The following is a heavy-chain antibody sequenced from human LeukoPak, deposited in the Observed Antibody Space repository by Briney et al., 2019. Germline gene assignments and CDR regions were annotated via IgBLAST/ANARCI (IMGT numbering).Heavy chain of an antibody. CDR2: ISAYNGNT. CDR3: AREGDPFYYGREGSWFDP. D-gene: IGHD3-10*01. CDR1: GYTFTSYG. V-gene: IGHV1-18*01. J-gene: IGHJ5*02. Sequence: ASVKVSCKASGYTFTSYGISWVRQAPGQGLEWMGWISAYNGNTNYAQKLQGRVTMTTDTSTSTAYMKLRSLRSDDTAVYYCAREGDPFYYGREGSWFDPWGQGTLVTVSS.